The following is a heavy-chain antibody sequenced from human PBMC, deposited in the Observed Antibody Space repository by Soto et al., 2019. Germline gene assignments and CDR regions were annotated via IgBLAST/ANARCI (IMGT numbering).Heavy chain of an antibody. Sequence: QVQLVQSGAEVKKPGASVKVSCKASGFSFTSYGVTWLRQAPGQGLEWMGWISGYNGNTNYAQKIQGRVTMTTDTTTSTAYMELRSLRSDGTAIYYCASDRGLYRAYGKFDYWGQGTLVAVSS. D-gene: IGHD5-12*01. CDR3: ASDRGLYRAYGKFDY. CDR1: GFSFTSYG. V-gene: IGHV1-18*01. J-gene: IGHJ4*02. CDR2: ISGYNGNT.